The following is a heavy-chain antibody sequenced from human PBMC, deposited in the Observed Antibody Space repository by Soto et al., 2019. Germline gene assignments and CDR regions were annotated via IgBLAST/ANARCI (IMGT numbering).Heavy chain of an antibody. D-gene: IGHD3-3*01. CDR3: PSAQGITFCGVHSMYYHGIDV. CDR2: ISTDNGNT. CDR1: GYTFTSSG. Sequence: ASVKVSCKASGYTFTSSGISWVRQAPGQGLEWMGWISTDNGNTNYAQHLQGRVSMTTDTSTSTAYMDLRSLRSDGPAVYYCPSAQGITFCGVHSMYYHGIDVRAQRTTATGSS. V-gene: IGHV1-18*01. J-gene: IGHJ6*02.